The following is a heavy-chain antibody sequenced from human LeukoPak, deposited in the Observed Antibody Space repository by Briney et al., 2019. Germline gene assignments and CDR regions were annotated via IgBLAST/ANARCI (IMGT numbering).Heavy chain of an antibody. CDR3: ARESYCSGGSCYTGPFDY. J-gene: IGHJ4*02. CDR2: IYHSGST. D-gene: IGHD2-15*01. CDR1: GGSISSSNW. Sequence: PSGTLSLTCAVSGGSISSSNWWSWVRQPPGKGLEWIGEIYHSGSTNYNPSLKSRVTISVDKSKNQFSLKLSSVTAADTAVYYCARESYCSGGSCYTGPFDYWGQGTLVTVSS. V-gene: IGHV4-4*02.